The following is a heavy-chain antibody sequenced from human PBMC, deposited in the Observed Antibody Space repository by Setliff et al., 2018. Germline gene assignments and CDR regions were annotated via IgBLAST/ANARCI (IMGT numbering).Heavy chain of an antibody. CDR2: ISYDGSNK. Sequence: GGSLRLSCAASGFTFSSYAMHWVRQAPGKGLEWVAVISYDGSNKYYADSVKGRFTISRDNSKNTLYLQMNSLRAEDTAVYYCARDSSLAAAVVVTALDYWGQGTLVTVSS. J-gene: IGHJ4*02. V-gene: IGHV3-30-3*01. CDR3: ARDSSLAAAVVVTALDY. CDR1: GFTFSSYA. D-gene: IGHD2-21*02.